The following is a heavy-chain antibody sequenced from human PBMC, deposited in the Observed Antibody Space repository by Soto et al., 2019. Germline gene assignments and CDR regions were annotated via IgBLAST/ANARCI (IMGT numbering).Heavy chain of an antibody. CDR3: AHSISRMYYYDSSGYYDY. D-gene: IGHD3-22*01. Sequence: GSGPTLVNPTQTLTLTCTFSGFSLSTSGVGVGWIRQPPGKALEWLALIYWNDDKRYSPSLRSRLTITKDTSKNQVVLTMTNMDPVDTATYYCAHSISRMYYYDSSGYYDYWGQGTLVTVSS. V-gene: IGHV2-5*01. CDR1: GFSLSTSGVG. CDR2: IYWNDDK. J-gene: IGHJ4*02.